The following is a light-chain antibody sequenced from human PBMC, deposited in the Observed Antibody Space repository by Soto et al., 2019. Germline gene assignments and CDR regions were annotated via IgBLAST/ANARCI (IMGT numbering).Light chain of an antibody. Sequence: QSVLTQPPSVSGAPGQRVTISCSGTSSNIGAGYDVHWCHQLPGTAPKLPIFGNNNRPSGVPARFSASRSGTSASLAITGLQAEDEADYCQSFDTNLRGSVFGGGTKLTVL. J-gene: IGLJ3*02. CDR1: SSNIGAGYD. CDR3: QSFDTNLRGSV. CDR2: GNN. V-gene: IGLV1-40*01.